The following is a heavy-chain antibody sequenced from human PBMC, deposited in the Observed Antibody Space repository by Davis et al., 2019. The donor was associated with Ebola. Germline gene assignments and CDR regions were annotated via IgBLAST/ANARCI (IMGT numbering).Heavy chain of an antibody. CDR2: IYYTGST. CDR3: ARDKGGYYGSGSQGSPFDS. CDR1: GGSISSSSYY. Sequence: PSETLSLTCTVSGGSISSSSYYWGWIRQPPGKGLEWIGSIYYTGSTYSNPSLKSRVSTSVDTSKNQFSLKLSSVTAADTAVYYCARDKGGYYGSGSQGSPFDSWGQGTLVAVSS. J-gene: IGHJ4*02. D-gene: IGHD3-10*01. V-gene: IGHV4-39*07.